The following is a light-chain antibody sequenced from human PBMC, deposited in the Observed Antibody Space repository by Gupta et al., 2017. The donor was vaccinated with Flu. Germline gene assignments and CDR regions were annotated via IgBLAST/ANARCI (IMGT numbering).Light chain of an antibody. Sequence: SPSSLSASVGDRINITCHTSQDINNYLNWYQHKPGQAPRLLIYDASTVESGVPSRFSGSGSGTHYILTSSSLQHEDLATYYCQQYNRVPSFGGGTKVEIK. CDR1: QDINNY. J-gene: IGKJ4*01. CDR2: DAS. CDR3: QQYNRVPS. V-gene: IGKV1-33*01.